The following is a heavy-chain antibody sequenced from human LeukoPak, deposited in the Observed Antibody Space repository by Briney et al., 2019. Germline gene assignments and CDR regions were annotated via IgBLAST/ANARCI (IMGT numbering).Heavy chain of an antibody. CDR2: FSASGAST. CDR1: GFTFSSYA. Sequence: GGSLRLSCAASGFTFSSYAMSWVRQAPGKGLEWVSTFSASGASTNYADSVKGRSTIFRDNAKNTLYLQMNSLRAEDTAVYYCVRDLGGRSGHWGQGTLVTVSS. CDR3: VRDLGGRSGH. V-gene: IGHV3-23*01. J-gene: IGHJ4*02. D-gene: IGHD1-26*01.